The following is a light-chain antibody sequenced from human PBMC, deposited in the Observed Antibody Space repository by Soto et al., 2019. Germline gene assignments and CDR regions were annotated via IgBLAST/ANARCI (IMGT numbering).Light chain of an antibody. Sequence: QSALTQPASVSGSPGQSITISCTGTSSDVGSYNLVSWYQQHPGKAPKLMIYEGSKRPSGVSNRFSGSKSGNTASLTISGLQAEDEADYYCCSYAGSSTVVFGGRTKLT. CDR1: SSDVGSYNL. J-gene: IGLJ2*01. V-gene: IGLV2-23*01. CDR2: EGS. CDR3: CSYAGSSTVV.